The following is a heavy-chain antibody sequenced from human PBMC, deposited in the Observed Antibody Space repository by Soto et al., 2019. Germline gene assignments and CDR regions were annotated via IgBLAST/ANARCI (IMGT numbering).Heavy chain of an antibody. J-gene: IGHJ4*02. Sequence: QVQLVQSGAEVKKPGPSVKVSCKASGYTFTSYDINWVRQATGQGLEWMGWMNPNSGNTGYAQKFQGRVTMTRSTSISTAYMELSSLRSEDTAVYYCASPQWSGGNFPFDYWGQGTLVTVSS. CDR1: GYTFTSYD. CDR2: MNPNSGNT. V-gene: IGHV1-8*01. CDR3: ASPQWSGGNFPFDY. D-gene: IGHD2-21*02.